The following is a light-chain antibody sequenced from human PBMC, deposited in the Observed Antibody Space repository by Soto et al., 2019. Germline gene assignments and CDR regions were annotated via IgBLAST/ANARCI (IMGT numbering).Light chain of an antibody. Sequence: QSALTQPASVSGSPGQSITISCTGTSSDVGTYNVVSWYRQHPGKAPELMIYEATKRPSGVSNRFSGSKSGNTASLTISGLQAEDEADYFCCSYAGSFTYVFGTGTKVTVL. CDR2: EAT. CDR3: CSYAGSFTYV. CDR1: SSDVGTYNV. J-gene: IGLJ1*01. V-gene: IGLV2-23*01.